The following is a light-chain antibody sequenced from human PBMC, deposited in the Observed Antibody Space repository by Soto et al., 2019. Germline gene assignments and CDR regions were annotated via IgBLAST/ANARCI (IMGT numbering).Light chain of an antibody. J-gene: IGKJ2*01. V-gene: IGKV1-13*02. Sequence: AIQLTQSPSSLSASVGDRVTITCRASQGISSALAWYQQKPGKTPKLLIYDASSLESGVPSRFSGSGSGTDFTLTISSLQPEDFAVYYCQQYYQWPSYTFGQGTKVDIK. CDR3: QQYYQWPSYT. CDR1: QGISSA. CDR2: DAS.